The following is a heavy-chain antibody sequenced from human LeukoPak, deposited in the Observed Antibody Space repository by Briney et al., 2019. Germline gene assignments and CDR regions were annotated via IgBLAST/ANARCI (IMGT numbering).Heavy chain of an antibody. D-gene: IGHD3-22*01. CDR1: GYTLTELS. J-gene: IGHJ4*02. V-gene: IGHV1-24*01. Sequence: ASVKVSCKVSGYTLTELSMHWVRQAPGKGLEWMGGFDPEDGETIYAQKFQGRVTMTEDTSTDTAYMELSSLRSEDTAVYYCATDRTRPNYYDSSGYYPPLYYWGQGTLVTVSS. CDR2: FDPEDGET. CDR3: ATDRTRPNYYDSSGYYPPLYY.